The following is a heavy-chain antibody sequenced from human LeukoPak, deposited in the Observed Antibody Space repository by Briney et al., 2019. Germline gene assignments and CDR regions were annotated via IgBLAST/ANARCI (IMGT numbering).Heavy chain of an antibody. CDR1: GGSISSSSYY. V-gene: IGHV4-39*01. CDR3: ARHRAYYDFWSGYYVYDY. CDR2: IYYSGST. J-gene: IGHJ4*02. D-gene: IGHD3-3*01. Sequence: SETLSLTCTVSGGSISSSSYYWGWIRQPPGRGLEWIGSIYYSGSTYYNPSLKSRVTISVDTSKNQFSLKLSSVTAADTAVYYCARHRAYYDFWSGYYVYDYWGQGTLVTVSS.